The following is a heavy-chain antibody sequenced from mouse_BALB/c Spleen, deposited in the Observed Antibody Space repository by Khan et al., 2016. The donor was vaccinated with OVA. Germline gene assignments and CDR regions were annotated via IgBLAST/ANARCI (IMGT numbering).Heavy chain of an antibody. CDR2: ILPGSGSR. Sequence: QVQLKQSGAELMKPGASVKISCKATGYTFSDYWLEWVKQRPGHGLEWIGEILPGSGSRNYNEKFKGKATFTADISSKTTYMQLSSPTSEDSAVYYCARVNYGSRDYFDYWGQGTTLTVSS. D-gene: IGHD1-1*01. CDR3: ARVNYGSRDYFDY. J-gene: IGHJ2*01. CDR1: GYTFSDYW. V-gene: IGHV1-9*01.